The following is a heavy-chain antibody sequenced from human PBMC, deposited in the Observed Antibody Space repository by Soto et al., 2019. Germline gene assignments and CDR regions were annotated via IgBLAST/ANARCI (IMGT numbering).Heavy chain of an antibody. V-gene: IGHV4-59*01. Sequence: SETLSLTCTVSRGSINNYYWSWIRQPPGKGLEWIGYVFYTGRANYNASLKSRVSISLDTSNYQFSLKLSSVTAADTAVYYCARDGDGRMTTNPYYYNGMDVWGPGTTVTVSS. CDR1: RGSINNYY. CDR2: VFYTGRA. J-gene: IGHJ6*02. CDR3: ARDGDGRMTTNPYYYNGMDV. D-gene: IGHD4-4*01.